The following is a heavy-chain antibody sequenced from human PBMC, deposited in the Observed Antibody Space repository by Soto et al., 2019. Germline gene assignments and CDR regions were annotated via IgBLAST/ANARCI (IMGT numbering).Heavy chain of an antibody. CDR1: GFTFSSYS. CDR2: ISSSSSYI. J-gene: IGHJ6*02. Sequence: EVQLVESGGGLVKPGGSLRLSCAASGFTFSSYSMNWVRQAPGKGLEWVSSISSSSSYIYYADSVKGRFTISRDNAKNSLYLQMNSLRAEDTAVYYCARDSDEDGWLPLGYYYGMDVWGQGTTVTVSS. CDR3: ARDSDEDGWLPLGYYYGMDV. D-gene: IGHD6-19*01. V-gene: IGHV3-21*01.